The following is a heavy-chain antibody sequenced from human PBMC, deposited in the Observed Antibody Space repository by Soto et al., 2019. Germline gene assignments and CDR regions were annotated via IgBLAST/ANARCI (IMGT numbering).Heavy chain of an antibody. CDR1: GGTFSTYA. CDR3: AADVGATARAFDH. D-gene: IGHD1-26*01. CDR2: VIPIFDTV. V-gene: IGHV1-69*01. Sequence: QVQLVQSGAEVKKPGSSVKVSCKASGGTFSTYAISWVRQAPGQGLEWMGGVIPIFDTVNYAQRFQGRVTITAYESTTTAYMELSSLGSEETAVYYCAADVGATARAFDHWGQGTLVTVSS. J-gene: IGHJ4*02.